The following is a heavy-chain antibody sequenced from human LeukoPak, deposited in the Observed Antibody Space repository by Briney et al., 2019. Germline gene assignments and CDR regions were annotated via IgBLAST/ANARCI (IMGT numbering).Heavy chain of an antibody. CDR2: IIPIFGSS. J-gene: IGHJ5*02. CDR1: GGTFNNYA. D-gene: IGHD5-18*01. Sequence: GASVKVSCKASGGTFNNYAINWVRQAPGQGLEWMGGIIPIFGSSSYAQKFQGRVTITADESTTTAYMELSSLRSEDTAVYYYARVTHTELSTWFDPWGQGTLVTVSS. V-gene: IGHV1-69*13. CDR3: ARVTHTELSTWFDP.